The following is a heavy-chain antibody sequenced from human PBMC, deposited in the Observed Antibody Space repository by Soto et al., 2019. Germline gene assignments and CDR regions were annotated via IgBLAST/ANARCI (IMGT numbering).Heavy chain of an antibody. D-gene: IGHD3-3*01. V-gene: IGHV3-7*01. CDR2: IKQDGSEK. CDR3: VRDEFGLGIDY. CDR1: GFTFSSYW. Sequence: GGSLRLSCAASGFTFSSYWMSWVRQAPGKGLEWVANIKQDGSEKYYVDSVKGRLTISRDNAKNSLYLQMNSLRVEDTAVYYCVRDEFGLGIDYWGLGTLVTVSS. J-gene: IGHJ4*02.